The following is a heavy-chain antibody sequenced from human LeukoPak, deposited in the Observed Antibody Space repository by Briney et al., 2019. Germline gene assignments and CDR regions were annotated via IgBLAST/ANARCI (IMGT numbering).Heavy chain of an antibody. CDR1: GFTVSNTY. Sequence: GGSLRLSCAASGFTVSNTYMSWVRQAPGKGLEWVSLIYSGGGTYYADSVKGRFTISRDNAKNSLYLQMNSLRAEDTAVYYCARGSTYYDSSGQVPFDYWGQGTLVTVSS. CDR3: ARGSTYYDSSGQVPFDY. J-gene: IGHJ4*02. CDR2: IYSGGGT. V-gene: IGHV3-53*01. D-gene: IGHD3-22*01.